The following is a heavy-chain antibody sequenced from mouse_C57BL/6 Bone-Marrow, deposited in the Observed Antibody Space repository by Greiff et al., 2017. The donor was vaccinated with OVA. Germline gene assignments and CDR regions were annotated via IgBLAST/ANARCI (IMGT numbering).Heavy chain of an antibody. CDR2: ISSGGDYI. Sequence: EVKLVESGEGLVKPGGSLKLSCAASGFTFSSYAMSWVRQTPEKRLEWVAYISSGGDYIYYADTVKGRFTISRDNARNTLYLQMSSLKSEDTAMYYCTREWDGSALAYWGQGTTLTVSS. D-gene: IGHD1-1*01. CDR1: GFTFSSYA. CDR3: TREWDGSALAY. J-gene: IGHJ2*01. V-gene: IGHV5-9-1*02.